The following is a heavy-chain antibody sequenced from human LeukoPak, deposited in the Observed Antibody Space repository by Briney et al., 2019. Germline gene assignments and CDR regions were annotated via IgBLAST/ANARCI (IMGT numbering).Heavy chain of an antibody. Sequence: PSQTLSLTCAISGDRVSSNSAAWNWIRQSPSRGLEWLERTYYRSKWYNDYAVSVKSRITINPDTSKNQFSLQLNSVTPEDTAVYYCARGRGVTVGYNWFDPWGQGTLVTVSS. J-gene: IGHJ5*02. CDR2: TYYRSKWYN. CDR1: GDRVSSNSAA. D-gene: IGHD4-23*01. V-gene: IGHV6-1*01. CDR3: ARGRGVTVGYNWFDP.